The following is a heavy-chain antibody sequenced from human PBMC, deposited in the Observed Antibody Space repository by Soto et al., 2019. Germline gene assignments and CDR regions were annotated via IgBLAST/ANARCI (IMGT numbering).Heavy chain of an antibody. CDR2: ISSSSSYI. D-gene: IGHD6-13*01. V-gene: IGHV3-21*01. CDR3: ARGSVAAGHYYGMDV. J-gene: IGHJ6*02. CDR1: GFTFSSYS. Sequence: GGSLRLSCAASGFTFSSYSMNGVRQAPGKGLEWVSSISSSSSYIYYADSVKGRFTISRDNAKNSLYLQMNSLRAEDTAVYYCARGSVAAGHYYGMDVWGQGTTVTVSS.